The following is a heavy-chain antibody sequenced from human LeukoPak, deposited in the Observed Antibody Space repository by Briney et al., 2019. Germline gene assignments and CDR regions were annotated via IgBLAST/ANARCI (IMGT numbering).Heavy chain of an antibody. V-gene: IGHV3-30*18. CDR2: ISQDGSNK. D-gene: IGHD3-22*01. Sequence: GGSLRLSCAASGFSFSSYGMHWVRQAPGKGLEWVALISQDGSNKYHADSVKGRFTISRDNSKNTLYLQMNSLRAEDTAVYYCANANYYDSSGYWRGDAFDIWGQGTMVTVSS. CDR1: GFSFSSYG. CDR3: ANANYYDSSGYWRGDAFDI. J-gene: IGHJ3*02.